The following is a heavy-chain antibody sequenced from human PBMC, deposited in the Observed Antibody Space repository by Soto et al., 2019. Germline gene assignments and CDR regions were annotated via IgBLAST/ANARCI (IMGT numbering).Heavy chain of an antibody. CDR3: ARGSERAYFDY. CDR2: IYSGSST. CDR1: GFTVSSNY. V-gene: IGHV3-53*01. Sequence: GGSLRLSCAASGFTVSSNYMSWVRQAPGKGLKWVSVIYSGSSTYYADSVKGRFTISRDNSKNTLYFQMSSLRAEDTAVYYCARGSERAYFDYWGQGTLVTVSS. J-gene: IGHJ4*02. D-gene: IGHD1-1*01.